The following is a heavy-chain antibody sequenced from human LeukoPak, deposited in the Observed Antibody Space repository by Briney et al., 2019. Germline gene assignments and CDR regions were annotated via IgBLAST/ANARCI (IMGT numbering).Heavy chain of an antibody. CDR2: IYYTGSI. CDR1: GSSIASLNW. J-gene: IGHJ3*02. CDR3: ARSDAYGLVGI. V-gene: IGHV4-28*05. Sequence: SETLSLTCSVSGSSIASLNWWGWIRQPPGKGLEWIGYIYYTGSIYYNPSLKSRVIILFDTAKNHFSLNMSSVTDADTAVYYCARSDAYGLVGIWGQGTMVTVSS. D-gene: IGHD3-16*01.